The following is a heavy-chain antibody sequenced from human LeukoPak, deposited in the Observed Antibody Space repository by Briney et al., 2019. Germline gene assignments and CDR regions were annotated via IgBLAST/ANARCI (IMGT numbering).Heavy chain of an antibody. V-gene: IGHV3-15*01. CDR2: IKSKSEGETI. CDR3: SPWSGMDV. Sequence: GGSLRLSCAGSGFTFNNAWMSWVRQAPGKGLEWVGRIKSKSEGETIDYAAPVNGRFTISRDDSRNTLYLQMNSLKTEDSAVYYCSPWSGMDVWGHGTTVTVSS. CDR1: GFTFNNAW. J-gene: IGHJ6*02. D-gene: IGHD3-3*01.